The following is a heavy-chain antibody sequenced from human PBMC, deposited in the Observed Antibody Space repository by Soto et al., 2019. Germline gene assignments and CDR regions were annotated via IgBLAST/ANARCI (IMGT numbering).Heavy chain of an antibody. CDR1: GGSIAGDGYY. D-gene: IGHD6-13*01. V-gene: IGHV4-31*03. CDR2: VHYSGTT. CDR3: ARGWAEGAGWANWFDL. J-gene: IGHJ5*02. Sequence: QVQLQESGRGLVEPSQTLSLTCTVSGGSIAGDGYYWSWNRHHPGKGLEWIGYVHYSGTTYYNPSLKSRRTLSVDTSKTQSSLNLRPVTAAETAVYYCARGWAEGAGWANWFDLWCQGTLVTVSS.